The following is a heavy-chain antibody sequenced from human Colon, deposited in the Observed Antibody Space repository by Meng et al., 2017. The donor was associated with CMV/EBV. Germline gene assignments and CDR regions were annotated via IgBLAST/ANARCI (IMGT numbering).Heavy chain of an antibody. Sequence: SETLSLTCTVSGYSISSGYYWGWIRQPPGKGLEWIGSIYHSGSTYYNPSLKSRVTISVDTSKNQFSLKLSSVTDADTAVYYCARDPLRFLEWFPDYFDYWGQGTMVTVSS. D-gene: IGHD3-3*01. J-gene: IGHJ4*02. CDR2: IYHSGST. CDR1: GYSISSGYY. CDR3: ARDPLRFLEWFPDYFDY. V-gene: IGHV4-38-2*02.